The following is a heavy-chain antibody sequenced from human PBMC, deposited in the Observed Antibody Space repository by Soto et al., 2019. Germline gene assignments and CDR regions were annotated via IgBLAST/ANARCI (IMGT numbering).Heavy chain of an antibody. CDR1: GYPVTAYY. V-gene: IGHV1-2*02. D-gene: IGHD3-3*01. CDR2: INPATGAA. CDR3: ARGGGVGVAGSAAFDM. J-gene: IGHJ3*02. Sequence: QLHLVQSGAVGKKPGASVTVSCSASGYPVTAYYMHWVRQAPGRVLEWMGGINPATGAAKYTQTFQGRFNMDGDTATSTVFLDLSGVTSEDTAGFYCARGGGVGVAGSAAFDMWGQGTLVTVSS.